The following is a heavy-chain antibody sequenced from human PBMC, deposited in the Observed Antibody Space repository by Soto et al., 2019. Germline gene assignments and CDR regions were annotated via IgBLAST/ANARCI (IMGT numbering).Heavy chain of an antibody. V-gene: IGHV4-34*01. D-gene: IGHD3-9*01. CDR1: GGSFSGYY. CDR3: ARGRGSYDILTGAPRGYYYYYGMDV. CDR2: INHSGST. J-gene: IGHJ6*02. Sequence: PSETLSLTCAVYGGSFSGYYWSWIRQPPGKGLEWIGEINHSGSTNYNPSLKSRVTISVDTSKNQFPLKLSSVTAADTAVYYCARGRGSYDILTGAPRGYYYYYGMDVWGQGTTVTVSS.